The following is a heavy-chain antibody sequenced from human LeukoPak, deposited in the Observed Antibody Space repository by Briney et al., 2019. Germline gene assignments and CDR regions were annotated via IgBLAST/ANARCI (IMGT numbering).Heavy chain of an antibody. Sequence: ASVKVSCKASGYTFTDYYMHWVRQAPGQGLEWMGWIKLRSGDTNYSQKFQGRVTMTRDTSISTAYMELSSLKSDDTAVYYCARFPQGAGEWGQGTLVTVSS. CDR2: IKLRSGDT. V-gene: IGHV1-2*02. J-gene: IGHJ4*02. D-gene: IGHD7-27*01. CDR3: ARFPQGAGE. CDR1: GYTFTDYY.